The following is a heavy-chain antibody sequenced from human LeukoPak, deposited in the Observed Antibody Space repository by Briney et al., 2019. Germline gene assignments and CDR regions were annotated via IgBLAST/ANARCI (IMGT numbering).Heavy chain of an antibody. J-gene: IGHJ4*02. CDR3: ARAYPLVGANDY. Sequence: SETLSLTCAVYGGSFSGYYWSWIRQPPGKGLEWIGEISHSGSTNYNPSLKSRVTISVDTSKNQFSLKLSSVTAADTAVYYCARAYPLVGANDYWGQGTLVTVSS. D-gene: IGHD1-26*01. V-gene: IGHV4-34*01. CDR1: GGSFSGYY. CDR2: ISHSGST.